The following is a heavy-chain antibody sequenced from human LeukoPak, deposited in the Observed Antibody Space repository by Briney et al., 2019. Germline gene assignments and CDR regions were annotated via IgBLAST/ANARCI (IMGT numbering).Heavy chain of an antibody. CDR2: IYYSGST. Sequence: PSETLSLTCTVSGGSISSGGYYWSWIRQHPGKGLEWIGYIYYSGSTYYNPSLKSRVTISVDTSKNQFSLKLSSVTAADTAVYYCARDVDRDYDILTGHFDYWGQGTLVTVSS. CDR3: ARDVDRDYDILTGHFDY. J-gene: IGHJ4*02. V-gene: IGHV4-31*03. CDR1: GGSISSGGYY. D-gene: IGHD3-9*01.